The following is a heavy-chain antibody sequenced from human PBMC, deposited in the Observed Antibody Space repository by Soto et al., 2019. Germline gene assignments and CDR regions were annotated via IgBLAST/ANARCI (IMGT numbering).Heavy chain of an antibody. D-gene: IGHD1-26*01. CDR2: INHDESSS. CDR1: GFTFSSYW. Sequence: EVQLVESGGGLVQPGGSLRLSCAASGFTFSSYWMHWVRQAPGKGLVWVSRINHDESSSTYVDSVRGRFTISRDNAKNTLYLQMNSLRAEDTAVYYCARRGHLSGLAYWGQGTLVTVSS. J-gene: IGHJ4*02. V-gene: IGHV3-74*01. CDR3: ARRGHLSGLAY.